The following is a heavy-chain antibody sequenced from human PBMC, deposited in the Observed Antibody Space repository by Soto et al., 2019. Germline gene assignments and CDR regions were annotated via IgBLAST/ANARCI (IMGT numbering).Heavy chain of an antibody. CDR1: GFTFSTYW. CDR2: INSDGSIT. V-gene: IGHV3-74*01. J-gene: IGHJ4*02. CDR3: ARSTWQNYFDY. Sequence: EVQLVESGGGLVQPGGSLRLSCAASGFTFSTYWMHWVRQAPGTGLVWVSRINSDGSITNYADSVKGRFSISRDNAKNTLYLQMXXLXXXXTAVYYCARSTWQNYFDYWGQGTLVSVSS.